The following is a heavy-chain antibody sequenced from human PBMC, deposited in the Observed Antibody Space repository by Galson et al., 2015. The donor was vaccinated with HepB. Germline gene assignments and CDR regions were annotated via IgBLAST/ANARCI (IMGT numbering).Heavy chain of an antibody. V-gene: IGHV3-64D*06. Sequence: SLRLSCAASGFTFSSYAMHWVRQAPGKGLEYVSAISSNGGSTYYADSVKGRLTISRDNSKNTLYLQMSSLRAEDTAVYYCVKEECEGSSTSCYVFDYWGQGTLVTVSS. CDR2: ISSNGGST. CDR1: GFTFSSYA. CDR3: VKEECEGSSTSCYVFDY. D-gene: IGHD2-2*01. J-gene: IGHJ4*02.